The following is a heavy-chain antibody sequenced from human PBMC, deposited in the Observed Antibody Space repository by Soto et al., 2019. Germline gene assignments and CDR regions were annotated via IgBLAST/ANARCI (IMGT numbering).Heavy chain of an antibody. V-gene: IGHV3-23*01. J-gene: IGHJ4*02. Sequence: GGSLRLSCAASGFTFRSYAMSWVRQAPGKGLEWVSAISGSGGSTYYTDSVKGRFTISRDNTENMLSLQMNSLRAEDTAVYYCAKDDGGDYSKGYFDYWGQGTLVTVSS. D-gene: IGHD4-17*01. CDR3: AKDDGGDYSKGYFDY. CDR1: GFTFRSYA. CDR2: ISGSGGST.